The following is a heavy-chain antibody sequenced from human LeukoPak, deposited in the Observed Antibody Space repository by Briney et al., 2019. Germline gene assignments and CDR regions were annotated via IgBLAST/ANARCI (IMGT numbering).Heavy chain of an antibody. Sequence: NSSETLSLTYTVSGGSISSGSYYWSWLRQPAGKGLEWIGHIYTSGSTNYNPSLKSRVTISVDTSKNQFSLKLNSVTAAATAVYYCARDSWWTAAGYYYYMDVWGKGTTVTVSS. CDR2: IYTSGST. J-gene: IGHJ6*03. D-gene: IGHD6-13*01. CDR1: GGSISSGSYY. V-gene: IGHV4-61*09. CDR3: ARDSWWTAAGYYYYMDV.